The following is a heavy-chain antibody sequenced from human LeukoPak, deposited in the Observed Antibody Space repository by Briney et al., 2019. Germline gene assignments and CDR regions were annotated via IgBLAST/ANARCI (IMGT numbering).Heavy chain of an antibody. Sequence: ASVKVSCKASGYTFTSYDINWVRQVTGQGLEWMGWMNPNSGNTGYAQKFQGRVTMTRNTSISTAYMELSSLRSEDTAVYYCARGRIGGRSYYYYYGMDVWGQGTTVTVSS. J-gene: IGHJ6*02. CDR1: GYTFTSYD. CDR3: ARGRIGGRSYYYYYGMDV. V-gene: IGHV1-8*01. D-gene: IGHD3-16*01. CDR2: MNPNSGNT.